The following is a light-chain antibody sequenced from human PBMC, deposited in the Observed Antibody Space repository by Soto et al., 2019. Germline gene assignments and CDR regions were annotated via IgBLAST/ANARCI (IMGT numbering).Light chain of an antibody. CDR2: EVS. Sequence: QSALTQPASVSGSPGQSITISCTGTSSDVGGYNYVSWYQQHPGKAPKLMIYEVSNRPSGVSNRFSGSKSGKTASLTISGLQAEDEADYYCSSYTSSSTLGVFGTGTKLTVL. CDR1: SSDVGGYNY. J-gene: IGLJ1*01. V-gene: IGLV2-14*01. CDR3: SSYTSSSTLGV.